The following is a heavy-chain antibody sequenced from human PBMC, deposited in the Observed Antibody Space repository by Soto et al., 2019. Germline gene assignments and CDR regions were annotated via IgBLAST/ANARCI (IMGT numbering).Heavy chain of an antibody. CDR3: VRGPLYSAGVPAAMLY. Sequence: EVQLVESGGALVQPGGSLRLSCVVSGFSISSYWMHWVRQAPGKGPVWVSRINNDGSDTNYADSVKGRFTISRDNARNTLFLQMDSLRAEDTAVYYCVRGPLYSAGVPAAMLYWGQGTLVTVSS. CDR2: INNDGSDT. D-gene: IGHD2-2*01. J-gene: IGHJ4*02. V-gene: IGHV3-74*01. CDR1: GFSISSYW.